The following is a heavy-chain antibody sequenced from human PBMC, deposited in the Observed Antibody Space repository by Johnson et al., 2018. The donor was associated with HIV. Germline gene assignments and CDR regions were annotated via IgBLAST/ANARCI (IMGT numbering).Heavy chain of an antibody. CDR2: ISGSGGYT. D-gene: IGHD1-26*01. V-gene: IGHV3-23*04. CDR1: GFTFSRYA. Sequence: VQLVESGGGLVQPGGSLRLSCAASGFTFSRYAMSWVRQAPWKGLEWVSAISGSGGYTYYADSVKGRFTISRDNSKNTLYLQMNSLRAGATAVYYCAKERGGCREWGLDIWGQGTMVTVSS. J-gene: IGHJ3*02. CDR3: AKERGGCREWGLDI.